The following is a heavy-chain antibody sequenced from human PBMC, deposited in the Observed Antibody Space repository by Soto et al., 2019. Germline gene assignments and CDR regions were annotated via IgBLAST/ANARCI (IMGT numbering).Heavy chain of an antibody. D-gene: IGHD5-12*01. J-gene: IGHJ4*02. Sequence: QVQLVQSGGELKKPGASVKVSCTASGYTFTNYGISWVRQAPGQGLEWMGWILGGGTNTKSAQKFQDRVTMTTDPSTSTADLEVRGLRSDDTAVYYCARPSGYDLPFDHWGQGTQVTVSS. CDR2: ILGGGTNT. CDR3: ARPSGYDLPFDH. V-gene: IGHV1-18*01. CDR1: GYTFTNYG.